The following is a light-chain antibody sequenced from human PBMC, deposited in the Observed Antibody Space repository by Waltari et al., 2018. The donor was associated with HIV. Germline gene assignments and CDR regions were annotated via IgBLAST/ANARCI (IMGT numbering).Light chain of an antibody. V-gene: IGKV3-11*01. J-gene: IGKJ2*01. CDR2: EAS. CDR1: QSVGIS. CDR3: QRRSDWPRT. Sequence: EIVLTQSPATLSLSPGERATLSCRASQSVGISLGWFQHKPGQAPRLLIYEASNRAPGIPARFSGGGSETDFTLTISSLEPEDFAVYYCQRRSDWPRTFGQGTKLEIK.